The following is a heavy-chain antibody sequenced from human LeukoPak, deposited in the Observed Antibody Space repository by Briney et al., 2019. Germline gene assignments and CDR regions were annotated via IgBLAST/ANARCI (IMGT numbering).Heavy chain of an antibody. CDR2: INPSGGST. Sequence: ASVKVSCKASGYTFTSYYMHWVRQAPGQGLEWMGIINPSGGSTSYAQKFQGRVTMTRDTSTSTVYMELSSLRSEDTAVYYCARDPNPSPYDSDAFGIWGQGTMVTVSS. CDR1: GYTFTSYY. J-gene: IGHJ3*02. CDR3: ARDPNPSPYDSDAFGI. D-gene: IGHD3-22*01. V-gene: IGHV1-46*01.